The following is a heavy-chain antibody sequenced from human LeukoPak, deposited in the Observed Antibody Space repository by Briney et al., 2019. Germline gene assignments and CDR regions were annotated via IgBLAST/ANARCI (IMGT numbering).Heavy chain of an antibody. V-gene: IGHV1-18*01. CDR1: GYTFTSYG. J-gene: IGHJ3*02. D-gene: IGHD1-26*01. Sequence: ASVKVSCKASGYTFTSYGITWVRQAPGSGLEWMGWISAYNGNTNYAQKFQGRVTMTTDTSTSTAYMELRSLRSDDTAVYYCARAFGSYGDDAFDIGGQGTMVTVSS. CDR2: ISAYNGNT. CDR3: ARAFGSYGDDAFDI.